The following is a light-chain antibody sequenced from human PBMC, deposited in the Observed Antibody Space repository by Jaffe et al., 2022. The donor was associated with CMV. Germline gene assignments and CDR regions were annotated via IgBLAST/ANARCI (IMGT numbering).Light chain of an antibody. J-gene: IGLJ3*02. CDR1: ISDIGDYNY. CDR2: DVS. CDR3: SSYTNYSTLV. V-gene: IGLV2-14*03. Sequence: QSALTQPASVSGSPGQSITISCTGTISDIGDYNYVSWYQQHPGKAPKLIIYDVSNRPSGISNRFSGSKAGNTASLTISGLQAEDEADYYCSSYTNYSTLVFGGGTKLTVL.